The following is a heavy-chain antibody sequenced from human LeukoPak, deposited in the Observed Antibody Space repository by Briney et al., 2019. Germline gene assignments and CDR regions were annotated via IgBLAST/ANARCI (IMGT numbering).Heavy chain of an antibody. D-gene: IGHD2-15*01. V-gene: IGHV4-34*01. J-gene: IGHJ4*02. Sequence: PSETLSLTCAVYGGSFSGYYWSWIRQPPGKGLEWIGEINHSGSTNYNPSLKSRVTISVDTSKNQFSLKLSSVTAADTAVYYCARGLEVAAFDYWGQGTLVTVSS. CDR3: ARGLEVAAFDY. CDR1: GGSFSGYY. CDR2: INHSGST.